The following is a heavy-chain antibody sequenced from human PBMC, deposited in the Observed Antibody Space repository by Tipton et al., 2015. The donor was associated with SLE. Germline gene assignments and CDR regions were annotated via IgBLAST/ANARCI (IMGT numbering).Heavy chain of an antibody. D-gene: IGHD2-2*01. J-gene: IGHJ5*02. V-gene: IGHV4-4*07. CDR3: ARAEGYCGSKTNCYERRWIDP. Sequence: TLSLTCTVSGGSISGYYWSWIRQPAGKGLEWIGRIYSSGSTIYNPSLKSRLTLSFDMSNNQFSLRVRSVTAADTAVYYCARAEGYCGSKTNCYERRWIDPWGQGTLVTVSS. CDR1: GGSISGYY. CDR2: IYSSGST.